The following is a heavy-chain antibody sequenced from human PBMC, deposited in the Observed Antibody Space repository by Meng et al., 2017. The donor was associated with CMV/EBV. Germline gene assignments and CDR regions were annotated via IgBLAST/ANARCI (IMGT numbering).Heavy chain of an antibody. CDR2: IYTGGSA. CDR3: VRDVRD. Sequence: GSLSLSCAPSGFTVSHNFMSWVRQAPGKGLEYVSTIYTGGSASYADSLEGRFTISRDISKNTVFLQMNSLRADDTALYYCVRDVRDWGQGTLVTVSS. CDR1: GFTVSHNF. V-gene: IGHV3-66*02. J-gene: IGHJ4*02.